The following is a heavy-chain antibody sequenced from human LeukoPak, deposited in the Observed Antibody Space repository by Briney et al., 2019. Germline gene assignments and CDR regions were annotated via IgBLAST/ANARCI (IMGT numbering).Heavy chain of an antibody. Sequence: SQSLSLTCAISGDSVSSNSGAWNWITQSPSRGLELLGSTYYRSKWYNDYAVSVKSRITVNPDTSKNQFSLQLNFVTPEDTAVYYCARGGRGSFDIWGQGTMVTVSS. CDR2: TYYRSKWYN. J-gene: IGHJ3*02. V-gene: IGHV6-1*01. CDR3: ARGGRGSFDI. CDR1: GDSVSSNSGA. D-gene: IGHD2-15*01.